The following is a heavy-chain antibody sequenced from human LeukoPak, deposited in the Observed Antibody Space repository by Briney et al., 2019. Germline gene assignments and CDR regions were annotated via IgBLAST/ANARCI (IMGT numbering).Heavy chain of an antibody. Sequence: PGGSLRLSCAASGFTFSSDSMNWVRRAPGKGLEWVSYISGSSSTIYYADSVKGRFTISRDNGKNSLNLQMNSLRDEDTAVYYCARDDYGGLGLDYWGQGTLVTVSS. D-gene: IGHD4-17*01. CDR1: GFTFSSDS. V-gene: IGHV3-48*02. CDR3: ARDDYGGLGLDY. J-gene: IGHJ4*02. CDR2: ISGSSSTI.